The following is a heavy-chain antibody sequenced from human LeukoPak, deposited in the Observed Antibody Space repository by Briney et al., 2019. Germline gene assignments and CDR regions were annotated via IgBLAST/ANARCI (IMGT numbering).Heavy chain of an antibody. Sequence: NPSETLSLTCAVYGGSFSGYYWSWIRQPPGKGLEWIGEINHSGSTNYNPSPKSRVTISVDTSKNQFSLKLSSVTAADTAVYYCARAKFSRDGYNLGGFDYWGQGTLVTVSS. V-gene: IGHV4-34*01. CDR1: GGSFSGYY. D-gene: IGHD5-12*01. J-gene: IGHJ4*02. CDR3: ARAKFSRDGYNLGGFDY. CDR2: INHSGST.